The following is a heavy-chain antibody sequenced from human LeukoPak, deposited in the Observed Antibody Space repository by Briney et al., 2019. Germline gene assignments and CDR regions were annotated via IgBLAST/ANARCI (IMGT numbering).Heavy chain of an antibody. D-gene: IGHD3-22*01. CDR3: AKSEWDYYDSSGYFLFDY. CDR1: GFTFSSYG. Sequence: GGSLRLSCAASGFTFSSYGMSWVRQAPGKGLEWVSAISGSGGSTYYADSVKGRFTISRDNSKNTLYLQMNSLRAEDTAVYYCAKSEWDYYDSSGYFLFDYWGQGTLVTVSS. V-gene: IGHV3-23*01. CDR2: ISGSGGST. J-gene: IGHJ4*02.